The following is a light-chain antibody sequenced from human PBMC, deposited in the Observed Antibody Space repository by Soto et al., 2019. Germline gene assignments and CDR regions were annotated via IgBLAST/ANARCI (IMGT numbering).Light chain of an antibody. CDR2: DAS. Sequence: LTQCKGTQLDFQRAKESHSGRASQSVSSNLAWYQQKPGQAPRLLIYDASNRATGIPARFSGSGSGTDFTLTISSLEPEDFAVYYCHQRSNTRWTFGQGTKVDIK. CDR3: HQRSNTRWT. CDR1: QSVSSN. V-gene: IGKV3-11*01. J-gene: IGKJ1*01.